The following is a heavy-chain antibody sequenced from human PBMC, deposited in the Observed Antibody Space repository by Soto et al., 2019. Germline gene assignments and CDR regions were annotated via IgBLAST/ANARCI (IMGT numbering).Heavy chain of an antibody. D-gene: IGHD3-22*01. CDR3: ARDSSGYSAVFDY. CDR2: INPNSGGT. CDR1: GNTFTGYY. V-gene: IGHV1-2*02. Sequence: ASVKVSCKASGNTFTGYYMHWVRQAPGQGLEWMGWINPNSGGTNYAQKFQGRVTMTRDTSISTAYMELSRLRSDDTAVYYCARDSSGYSAVFDYWGQGTLVTVSS. J-gene: IGHJ4*02.